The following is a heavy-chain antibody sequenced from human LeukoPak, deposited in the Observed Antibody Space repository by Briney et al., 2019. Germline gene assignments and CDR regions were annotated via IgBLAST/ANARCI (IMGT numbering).Heavy chain of an antibody. V-gene: IGHV1-24*01. J-gene: IGHJ4*02. Sequence: ASVKVSCKVTGYTHTELSMHWVRQAPGKGLEWMGGFDPEDGETIYAQKFQGRVTLTDYTSTYTAYMDLSSLRSEDTAVYYCARVDDSSGYYPFFDYWGQGTLVTVSS. CDR3: ARVDDSSGYYPFFDY. CDR2: FDPEDGET. D-gene: IGHD3-22*01. CDR1: GYTHTELS.